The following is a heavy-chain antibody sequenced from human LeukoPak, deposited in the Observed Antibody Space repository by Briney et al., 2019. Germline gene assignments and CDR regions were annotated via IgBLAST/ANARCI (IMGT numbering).Heavy chain of an antibody. D-gene: IGHD5-24*01. V-gene: IGHV3-48*03. CDR2: ISSSGSTI. CDR3: ARDLYDGYPREAFDI. Sequence: GGSLRLSCAASGFTFSSYEMNWVRQAPGKGLEWVSYISSSGSTIYYADSVKGRFTISRDNAKNSLYLQMNSLRAEDTAVYYCARDLYDGYPREAFDIWGQGTMVTVSS. J-gene: IGHJ3*02. CDR1: GFTFSSYE.